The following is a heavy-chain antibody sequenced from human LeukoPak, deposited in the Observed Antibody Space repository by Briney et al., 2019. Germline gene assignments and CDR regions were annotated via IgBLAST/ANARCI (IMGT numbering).Heavy chain of an antibody. CDR2: ISYDGSNK. Sequence: GGSLRLSCAASGFTFSSYWMTWVRQAPGKGPEWVAVISYDGSNKYYADSVKGRFTISRDNSKNTLYLQMNSLRAEDTAVYYCARPSVVVVPAASDYWGQGTLVTVSS. V-gene: IGHV3-30-3*01. CDR1: GFTFSSYW. D-gene: IGHD2-2*01. CDR3: ARPSVVVVPAASDY. J-gene: IGHJ4*02.